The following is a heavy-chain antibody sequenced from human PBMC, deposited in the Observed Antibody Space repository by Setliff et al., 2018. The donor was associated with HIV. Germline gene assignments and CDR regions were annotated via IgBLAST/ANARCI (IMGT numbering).Heavy chain of an antibody. J-gene: IGHJ4*02. D-gene: IGHD3-3*01. CDR3: ARTSYNFWGGPDS. V-gene: IGHV4-30-2*02. CDR1: GGSISSGGYS. Sequence: SETLSLTCAVSGGSISSGGYSWTWIRQPPGKGLEWIGYIFHSGRIYYNPTLKSRVTISVDTSKNQFSLKLSSVTAADTAVYYCARTSYNFWGGPDSWGQGTLVTVSS. CDR2: IFHSGRI.